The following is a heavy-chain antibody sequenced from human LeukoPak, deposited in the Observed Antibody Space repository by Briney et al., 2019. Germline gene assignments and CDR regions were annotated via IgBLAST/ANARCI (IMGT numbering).Heavy chain of an antibody. J-gene: IGHJ4*02. CDR1: GFSFSSYA. V-gene: IGHV3-64*04. D-gene: IGHD3-10*01. CDR3: AREAVWYGSGRGQAPDYYFGY. CDR2: ISSDGGRT. Sequence: QSGGSLRLSCSASGFSFSSYAMHWVRQAPGKGLEYVSAISSDGGRTYYADSVKGRFTISRDNSKNTLYLQMNSLRAEDTAVYYCAREAVWYGSGRGQAPDYYFGYWGQGTLVTVSS.